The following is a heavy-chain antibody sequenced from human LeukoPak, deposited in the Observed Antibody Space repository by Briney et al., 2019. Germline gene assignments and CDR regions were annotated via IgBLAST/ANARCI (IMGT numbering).Heavy chain of an antibody. CDR2: INWNAGST. CDR3: ARAYCSSTSCFG. V-gene: IGHV3-20*04. D-gene: IGHD2-2*01. CDR1: GFTFDDYG. J-gene: IGHJ4*02. Sequence: GGSLRLSCAASGFTFDDYGMSWVRQAPGKGLEWVSGINWNAGSTGYADSVKGRFTISRDNVKNSLYLQMDSLRAEDTAVYYCARAYCSSTSCFGWGQGTLVTVSS.